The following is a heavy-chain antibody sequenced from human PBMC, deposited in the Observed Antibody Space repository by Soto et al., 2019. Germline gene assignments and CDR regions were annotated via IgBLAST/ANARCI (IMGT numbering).Heavy chain of an antibody. CDR2: IYYSGST. V-gene: IGHV4-59*08. Sequence: PSETLSLTSTFSSGTISLYYWTWIRQPPGKGLEWIGYIYYSGSTNYNPSLKSRVTMSIDTSKNQFSLKLTSVTAADTAVYYCATYDVDTAMDHWGQGTLVT. CDR3: ATYDVDTAMDH. D-gene: IGHD5-18*01. CDR1: SGTISLYY. J-gene: IGHJ4*02.